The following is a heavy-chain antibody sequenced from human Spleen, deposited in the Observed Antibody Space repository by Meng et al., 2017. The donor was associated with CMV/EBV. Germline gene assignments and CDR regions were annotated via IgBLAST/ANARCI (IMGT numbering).Heavy chain of an antibody. CDR1: GDSISSTSYY. CDR2: IFYLGTT. Sequence: SETLSLTCTVSGDSISSTSYYWGWIRQPPGKGLEWIGSIFYLGTTFYNPSLNGRVTISVDTSKRQFPLRLSSVTAADTALFFCARFSSGYATYHHTRQIDYWGQGTLVTVSS. CDR3: ARFSSGYATYHHTRQIDY. V-gene: IGHV4-39*01. J-gene: IGHJ4*02. D-gene: IGHD2-2*01.